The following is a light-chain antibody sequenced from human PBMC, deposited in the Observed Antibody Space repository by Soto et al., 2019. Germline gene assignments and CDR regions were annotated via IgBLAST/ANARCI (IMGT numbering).Light chain of an antibody. Sequence: EIVLTQSPATLSLSPGERATLSCRASQSVSSYLAWYQQKPGQAPRLLIYDESNRATGIPDRFSGSGSGTDFTLTISRLEPEDFAVYYCQQYGSSGTFGQGTKVDIK. CDR1: QSVSSY. CDR2: DES. V-gene: IGKV3-20*01. CDR3: QQYGSSGT. J-gene: IGKJ1*01.